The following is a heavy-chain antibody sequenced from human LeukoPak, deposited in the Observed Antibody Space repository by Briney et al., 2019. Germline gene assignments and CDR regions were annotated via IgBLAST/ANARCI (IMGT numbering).Heavy chain of an antibody. CDR3: ARDNYDSGTPYYFDY. V-gene: IGHV3-48*03. D-gene: IGHD3-22*01. J-gene: IGHJ4*02. CDR2: ISSSGTTI. Sequence: GGSLRLSCAASGFTFSDYEMTWVRQAPGKGLEWVSYISSSGTTIYYADSVKGRFTISRDNAKNSLYLQMNSLRAEDTAVYYCARDNYDSGTPYYFDYWGQGTLVTVSS. CDR1: GFTFSDYE.